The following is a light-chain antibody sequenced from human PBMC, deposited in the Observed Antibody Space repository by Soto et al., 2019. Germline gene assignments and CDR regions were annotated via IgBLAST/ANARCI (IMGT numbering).Light chain of an antibody. CDR2: GAS. V-gene: IGKV3-20*01. J-gene: IGKJ4*01. CDR1: QSVSSNY. Sequence: EIALTQSPGTLSLSPGERATLSCRASQSVSSNYLAWYQQEPGQAPRLLIYGASSGATGIPDRFSGSGSGTDFTLTISRLEPEDSAVYYCQQYGTSPLTFGGGTKVDIK. CDR3: QQYGTSPLT.